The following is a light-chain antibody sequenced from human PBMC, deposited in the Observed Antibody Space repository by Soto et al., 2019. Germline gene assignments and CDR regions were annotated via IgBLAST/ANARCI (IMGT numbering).Light chain of an antibody. V-gene: IGKV1-5*02. CDR2: DAS. J-gene: IGKJ1*01. CDR1: QSIASW. Sequence: DIQMTQSPSTLSASVGDRVTIICRASQSIASWLAWYQQKPGRAPELLIYDASTLKSGVPTRFSGSGSVTEFTLTISDLQPDDFATYYCQQYNTYEFGQGTKVDIK. CDR3: QQYNTYE.